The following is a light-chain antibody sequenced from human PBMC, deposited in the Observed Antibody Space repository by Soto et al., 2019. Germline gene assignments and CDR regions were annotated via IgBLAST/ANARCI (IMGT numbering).Light chain of an antibody. CDR3: LQDINYPWT. V-gene: IGKV1-6*01. J-gene: IGKJ1*01. Sequence: IQMTQYTSSLSASVGDRVTITCRASQSISSYLNWYQQKPGKPPKVLIYGASNLQSGVPPRFSGSGSGTDFTLAISSLQPEDSATYYCLQDINYPWTFGQGTKVDI. CDR2: GAS. CDR1: QSISSY.